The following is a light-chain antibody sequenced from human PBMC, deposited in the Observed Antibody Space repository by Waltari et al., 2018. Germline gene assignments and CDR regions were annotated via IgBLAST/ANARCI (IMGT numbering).Light chain of an antibody. CDR1: QGISNY. V-gene: IGKV1-8*01. CDR2: AAS. Sequence: AIRITQSPSSLSASTGDRVTITCRASQGISNYLAWFQQKPGKAPKLLIYAASTLQSGVPSRFSGSRSWTDVTLTINYLQSEDFATYDCQQYYSYPLTFGGGTKVEIK. J-gene: IGKJ4*01. CDR3: QQYYSYPLT.